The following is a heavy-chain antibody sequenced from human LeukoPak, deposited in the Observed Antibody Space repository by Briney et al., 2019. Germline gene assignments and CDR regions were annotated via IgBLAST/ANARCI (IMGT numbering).Heavy chain of an antibody. CDR1: GFTFSIYT. J-gene: IGHJ4*02. Sequence: GGSLRLSCVASGFTFSIYTMNWVRQAPGKGLEWVSSISSSSSNMYYADSLKGRFTISRDNSKNTLYLQMNSLRAEDTAVYYCARDLYGYFDYWGQGTLVTVSS. D-gene: IGHD4-17*01. CDR2: ISSSSSNM. CDR3: ARDLYGYFDY. V-gene: IGHV3-48*01.